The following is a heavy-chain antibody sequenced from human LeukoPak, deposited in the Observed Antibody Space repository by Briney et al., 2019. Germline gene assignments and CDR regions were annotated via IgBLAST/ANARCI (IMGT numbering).Heavy chain of an antibody. CDR2: ISYDGSNK. J-gene: IGHJ4*02. CDR1: GFTFSSYA. V-gene: IGHV3-30-3*01. CDR3: ARARYCSSTSCFLDY. Sequence: GGSLRLSCAASGFTFSSYAMHWVRQAPGKGLEWVAVISYDGSNKYYADSVKGRFTISRDNAKNSLYLQMNSLRADDTAVYYCARARYCSSTSCFLDYWGQGTLVTVSS. D-gene: IGHD2-2*01.